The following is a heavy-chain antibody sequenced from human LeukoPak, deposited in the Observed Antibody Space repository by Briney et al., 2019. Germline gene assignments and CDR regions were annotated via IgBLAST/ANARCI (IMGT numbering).Heavy chain of an antibody. CDR3: ARTKSFGDFDY. Sequence: GGSLRLSCAASGFTVSSNYMSWVRQAPGKGLEWVSVIYSGGSTYYADSVRGRFTISRDNSKNTLYLQMNSLRAEDTAVYYCARTKSFGDFDYWGQGTLVTVSS. CDR1: GFTVSSNY. D-gene: IGHD3-10*01. CDR2: IYSGGST. J-gene: IGHJ4*02. V-gene: IGHV3-66*01.